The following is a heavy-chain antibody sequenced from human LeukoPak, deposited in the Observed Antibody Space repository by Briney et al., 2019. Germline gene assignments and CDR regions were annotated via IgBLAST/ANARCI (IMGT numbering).Heavy chain of an antibody. CDR2: IIGDGSDT. J-gene: IGHJ4*02. CDR3: AKDERNWNYNLASQTYD. Sequence: GGSLRLSCATSGLIFSNYWMHWVRRAPGKGLVWVSRIIGDGSDTIYADSVRGRFTVSRDNVKNTVYLQMNSLSAEDTAVYYCAKDERNWNYNLASQTYDWGQGTLVTVSS. D-gene: IGHD1-7*01. V-gene: IGHV3-74*01. CDR1: GLIFSNYW.